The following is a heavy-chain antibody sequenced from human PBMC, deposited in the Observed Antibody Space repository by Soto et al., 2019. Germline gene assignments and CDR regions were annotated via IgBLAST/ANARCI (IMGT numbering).Heavy chain of an antibody. D-gene: IGHD2-15*01. CDR2: SVPTLGMA. J-gene: IGHJ4*02. V-gene: IGHV1-69*02. CDR1: GDTFTDHT. CDR3: ASGDCSGGRCYSDFDF. Sequence: QVHLVQSGAEVKKPGSSVKVSCKASGDTFTDHTVTWVRQAPGQGLEWMGRSVPTLGMANYAQTFQGRVTITPDTSMSTASLELTGLTSYDSAVYYCASGDCSGGRCYSDFDFWGQGTLVTVSS.